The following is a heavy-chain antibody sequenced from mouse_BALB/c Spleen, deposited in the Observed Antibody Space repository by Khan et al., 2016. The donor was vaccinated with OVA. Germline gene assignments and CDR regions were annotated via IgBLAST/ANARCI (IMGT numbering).Heavy chain of an antibody. V-gene: IGHV5-6*01. CDR2: ISNGGSYT. Sequence: EVELVESGGDLVKPGGSLNLSCEASGFTFSSYGMSWLRQTPDKRLEWVATISNGGSYTYFPASVKGRLTISRDNAKNTLYLQMSSLKSEATAMYYCAGLRFTTPTAWFAYWGQGTLVTVFA. CDR3: AGLRFTTPTAWFAY. CDR1: GFTFSSYG. D-gene: IGHD1-2*01. J-gene: IGHJ3*01.